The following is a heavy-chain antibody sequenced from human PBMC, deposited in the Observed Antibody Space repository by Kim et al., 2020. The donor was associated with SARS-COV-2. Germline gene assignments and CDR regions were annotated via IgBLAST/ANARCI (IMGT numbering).Heavy chain of an antibody. V-gene: IGHV3-23*01. CDR3: AKDNGKPSSKPSSLWGTSGWYQEYNWFDP. CDR1: GFTFSSYA. J-gene: IGHJ5*02. Sequence: GGSLRLSCAASGFTFSSYAMTWVRQAPGKGLEWVSGISGRGSGTYYADSVKGRFTISRDNSKNTLYLQMNSLRAEDTAVYYCAKDNGKPSSKPSSLWGTSGWYQEYNWFDPWGQGTVVTVSS. CDR2: ISGRGSGT. D-gene: IGHD6-19*01.